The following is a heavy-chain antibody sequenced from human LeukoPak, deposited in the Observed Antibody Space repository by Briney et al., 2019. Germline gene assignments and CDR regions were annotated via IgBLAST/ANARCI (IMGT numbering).Heavy chain of an antibody. V-gene: IGHV4-61*02. CDR1: GGSISSGSYY. Sequence: SETLSLTCTVSGGSISSGSYYWNWIRQPAGKGLEWIGRIYTSGSTNYNPSLKSRVTISVDTSKNQFSLKLSSVTAADTAVYYCARRRRQGWLLLSEYYFDYWGQGTLVTVSS. CDR3: ARRRRQGWLLLSEYYFDY. J-gene: IGHJ4*02. D-gene: IGHD3-22*01. CDR2: IYTSGST.